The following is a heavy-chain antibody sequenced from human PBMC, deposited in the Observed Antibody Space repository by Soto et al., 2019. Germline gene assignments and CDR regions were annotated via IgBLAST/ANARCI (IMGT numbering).Heavy chain of an antibody. V-gene: IGHV4-31*03. J-gene: IGHJ6*02. CDR2: ICYSGST. CDR1: GGSISSGGYY. Sequence: QVQLQESGPGLVKPSQTLSLTCTVSGGSISSGGYYWSWIRQHPGKGLEWIGYICYSGSTYYNPSLKSRVTISVDTSKNQFSLKLSSVTAADTAVYYCARAGAAAGSYYYYGMDVWGQGTTVTVSS. CDR3: ARAGAAAGSYYYYGMDV. D-gene: IGHD6-13*01.